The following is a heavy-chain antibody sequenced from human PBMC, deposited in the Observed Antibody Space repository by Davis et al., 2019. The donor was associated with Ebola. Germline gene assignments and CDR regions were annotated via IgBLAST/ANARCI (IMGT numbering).Heavy chain of an antibody. Sequence: PGGSLRLSCAASGFTFSRYWMHWVRQAPGKGLVYVPRISSDGGITSYADSVEGRFTISRDNAKNSLYLQMNSLRAEDTAVYYCARSANYARDYWGQGTLVTVSS. CDR3: ARSANYARDY. J-gene: IGHJ4*02. D-gene: IGHD4/OR15-4a*01. V-gene: IGHV3-74*01. CDR2: ISSDGGIT. CDR1: GFTFSRYW.